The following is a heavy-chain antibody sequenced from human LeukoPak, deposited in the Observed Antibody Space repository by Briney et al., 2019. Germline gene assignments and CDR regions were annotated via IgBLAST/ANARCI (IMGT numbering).Heavy chain of an antibody. CDR2: IYYSGST. J-gene: IGHJ4*02. D-gene: IGHD3-10*01. CDR3: ARAGGYGSGSYDY. V-gene: IGHV4-59*01. CDR1: GGSISSYY. Sequence: SETLSLTCTVSGGSISSYYWSWIRQPPGKGLEWIGYIYYSGSTNYNPSLKSRVTISVDTSKNQFSLKLSSVTAADTAVYYCARAGGYGSGSYDYWGQGILVTVSS.